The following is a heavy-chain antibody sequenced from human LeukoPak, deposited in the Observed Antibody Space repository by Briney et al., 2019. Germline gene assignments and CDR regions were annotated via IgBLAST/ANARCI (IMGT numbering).Heavy chain of an antibody. Sequence: PGGSLRLSCAASGVSFSSYAMSWVRQAPGKGLEWVSAISGSGGSTYYADSVKGRFTISRDNSKNTLYLQMNSLRAEDTAVYYCAKQRGQWLVIDYWGQGTLVTVSS. CDR1: GVSFSSYA. CDR2: ISGSGGST. J-gene: IGHJ4*02. V-gene: IGHV3-23*01. CDR3: AKQRGQWLVIDY. D-gene: IGHD6-19*01.